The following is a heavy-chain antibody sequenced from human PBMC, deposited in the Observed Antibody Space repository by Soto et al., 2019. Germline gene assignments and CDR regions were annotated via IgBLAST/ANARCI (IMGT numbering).Heavy chain of an antibody. J-gene: IGHJ6*02. CDR3: AKRLEDYMITFGGVSYYYYYSMDV. D-gene: IGHD3-16*01. Sequence: EVQLLESGGGLVQPGGSLRLSCAASGFTFSSYAMSWVRQAPGKGLEWVSAISGSGGSTYYADSVKGRFTIYSDNSKNTLYLQMNSLRAEDTAVYYCAKRLEDYMITFGGVSYYYYYSMDVWGQGTTVTVSS. CDR2: ISGSGGST. CDR1: GFTFSSYA. V-gene: IGHV3-23*01.